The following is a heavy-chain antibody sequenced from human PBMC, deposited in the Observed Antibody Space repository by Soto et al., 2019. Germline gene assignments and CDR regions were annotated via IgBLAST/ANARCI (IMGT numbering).Heavy chain of an antibody. Sequence: QVQLVQSGAEVKKPGASVKVSCKASGYTFTSYDINWVRQATGQGLEWMGWMNPNSANTGYAQKFQGRVTMTRNTTISTAETELRSMRSEDTAVYYSAREMTTRGLDAWGQGTTVTLSS. J-gene: IGHJ6*02. CDR2: MNPNSANT. V-gene: IGHV1-8*01. CDR3: AREMTTRGLDA. CDR1: GYTFTSYD.